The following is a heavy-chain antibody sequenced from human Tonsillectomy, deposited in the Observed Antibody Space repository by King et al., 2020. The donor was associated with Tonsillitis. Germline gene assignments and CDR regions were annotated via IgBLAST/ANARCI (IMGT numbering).Heavy chain of an antibody. J-gene: IGHJ6*02. Sequence: VQLVESGGGLVQPGGSLRLSCAASGFSFTTYWMSWVRQAPGKGPEWVANIKQDGSAKYYVDSVKGRFTISRDNAKNSLYLQMNSLRAEDTAVYYCARVRGTAIPYYFYGLDVWGQGTTVTVSS. CDR1: GFSFTTYW. CDR2: IKQDGSAK. CDR3: ARVRGTAIPYYFYGLDV. D-gene: IGHD5-18*01. V-gene: IGHV3-7*01.